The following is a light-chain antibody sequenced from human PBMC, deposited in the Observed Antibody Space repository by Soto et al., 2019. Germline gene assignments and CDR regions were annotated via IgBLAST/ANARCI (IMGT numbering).Light chain of an antibody. J-gene: IGKJ2*01. V-gene: IGKV4-1*01. CDR1: QSVLNSSSNKNN. CDR3: QQYYSSPPYT. CDR2: WAS. Sequence: DIVMTQSPDSLAVSLGERATINCKSSQSVLNSSSNKNNLAWYQQKPGQPPKLLIYWASTRESGVPDRFSGSGSGTDFTLTISSLQAEDVAVYYCQQYYSSPPYTFGQGTKLEI.